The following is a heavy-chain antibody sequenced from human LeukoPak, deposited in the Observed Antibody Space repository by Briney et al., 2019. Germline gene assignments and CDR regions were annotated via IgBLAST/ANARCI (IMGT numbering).Heavy chain of an antibody. CDR3: ARVSIPSLYCSSTSCSDRGFDP. CDR2: INPNSGGT. J-gene: IGHJ5*02. Sequence: ASVKVSCKASGYTFTGYYMHWVRQAPGQGLERMGWINPNSGGTNYAQKFQGRVTMTRDTSISTAYMELSRLRSDDTAVYYCARVSIPSLYCSSTSCSDRGFDPWGQGTLVTVSS. V-gene: IGHV1-2*02. D-gene: IGHD2-2*01. CDR1: GYTFTGYY.